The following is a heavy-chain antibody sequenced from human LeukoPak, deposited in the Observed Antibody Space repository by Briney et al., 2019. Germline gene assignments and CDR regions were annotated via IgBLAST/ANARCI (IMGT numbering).Heavy chain of an antibody. CDR3: ARGGGYCSSTSCYRLDY. D-gene: IGHD2-2*01. J-gene: IGHJ4*02. Sequence: SVKVSCKASGGTFSSYAISWVRQAPGQGLEWMGGIIPIFGTANYAQKFQGRVTITTDESTSTAYMELSSLRSEDTAVYYCARGGGYCSSTSCYRLDYWGQGTLVTVSS. CDR2: IIPIFGTA. CDR1: GGTFSSYA. V-gene: IGHV1-69*05.